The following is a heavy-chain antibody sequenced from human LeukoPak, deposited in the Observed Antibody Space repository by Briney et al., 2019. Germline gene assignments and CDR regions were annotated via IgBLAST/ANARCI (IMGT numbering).Heavy chain of an antibody. CDR1: GYTFTSYY. CDR3: AGVKTYSEMATTHTPFFDY. D-gene: IGHD5-24*01. V-gene: IGHV1-46*01. CDR2: INPSGGST. Sequence: ASVKVSCKASGYTFTSYYMHWVRQAPGQGLEWMGIINPSGGSTSYAQKFQGRVNMTRDTSTSTVYMELSSLRSEDTAVYYCAGVKTYSEMATTHTPFFDYWGQGTLVTVSS. J-gene: IGHJ4*02.